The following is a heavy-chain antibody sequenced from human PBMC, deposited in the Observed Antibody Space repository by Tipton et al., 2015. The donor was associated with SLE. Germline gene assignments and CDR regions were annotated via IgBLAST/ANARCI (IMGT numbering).Heavy chain of an antibody. J-gene: IGHJ4*02. CDR3: ARGLNDIWSGYLEDYFDY. V-gene: IGHV1-2*02. Sequence: QVQLVQSGPEVKKPGASVKVSCKASGYTFTAYYMYWVRQAPGQGLEWMGWVDPNSGSTNYAQKFQGRVTLTWDTSISTAYMELSGLRSDDTAVYYCARGLNDIWSGYLEDYFDYWGQGTLVTVSS. CDR2: VDPNSGST. CDR1: GYTFTAYY. D-gene: IGHD3-3*01.